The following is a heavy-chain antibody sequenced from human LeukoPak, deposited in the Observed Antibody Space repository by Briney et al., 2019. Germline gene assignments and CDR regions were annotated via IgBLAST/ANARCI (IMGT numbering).Heavy chain of an antibody. D-gene: IGHD2-2*01. V-gene: IGHV1-69*13. Sequence: SVKVSCKASGGTFSSYAISWVRQAPGQGLEWMGGVIPIFGTANYAQKFQGGVTITADESTSTTYMELSRLKSDDTAVYYCTRDLRQSGTSLYYIDYWGQGTLVTVSS. CDR3: TRDLRQSGTSLYYIDY. CDR1: GGTFSSYA. J-gene: IGHJ4*02. CDR2: VIPIFGTA.